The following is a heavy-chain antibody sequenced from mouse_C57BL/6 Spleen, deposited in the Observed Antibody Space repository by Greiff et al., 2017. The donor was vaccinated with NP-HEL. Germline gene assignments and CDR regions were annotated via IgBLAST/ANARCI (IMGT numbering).Heavy chain of an antibody. D-gene: IGHD1-1*01. Sequence: EVQVVESGGGLVKPGGSLKLSCAASGFTFSDYGMHWVRQAPEKGLEWVAYISSGSSTIYYADTVKGRFTISRDNAKNTLFLQMTSLRSEDTAMYYCATYGSSYHYYAMDYWGQGTSVTVSS. V-gene: IGHV5-17*01. CDR3: ATYGSSYHYYAMDY. J-gene: IGHJ4*01. CDR1: GFTFSDYG. CDR2: ISSGSSTI.